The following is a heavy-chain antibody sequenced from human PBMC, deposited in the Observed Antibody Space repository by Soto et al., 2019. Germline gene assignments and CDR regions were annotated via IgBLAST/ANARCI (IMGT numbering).Heavy chain of an antibody. CDR3: ARSKSGYDYGLVDY. V-gene: IGHV4-39*01. D-gene: IGHD5-12*01. CDR2: IYYSGST. Sequence: QLQLQESGPGLVKPSKTLSLTCTVSGGSISSSSYYWGWIRQPPGKGLEWIGSIYYSGSTYYNPSLKSRVTISVDTSKNQFSLKLSSVTAADTAVYYCARSKSGYDYGLVDYWGQGTLVTVSS. J-gene: IGHJ4*02. CDR1: GGSISSSSYY.